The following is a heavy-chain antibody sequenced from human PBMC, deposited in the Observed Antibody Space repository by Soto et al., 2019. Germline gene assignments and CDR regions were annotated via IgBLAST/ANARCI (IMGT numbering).Heavy chain of an antibody. J-gene: IGHJ1*01. Sequence: QVHLVQSGAEVKKPGASVKVSCKTSGYTFTNYGISWVRQAPGQGPQWMGWISCYNGDTKYAQTLQGRVTMTTDTSTSTAYMELRSLRSDDTAVYYCARGGRTWYAEYYQQWGQGTVVIVS. D-gene: IGHD6-13*01. V-gene: IGHV1-18*01. CDR1: GYTFTNYG. CDR2: ISCYNGDT. CDR3: ARGGRTWYAEYYQQ.